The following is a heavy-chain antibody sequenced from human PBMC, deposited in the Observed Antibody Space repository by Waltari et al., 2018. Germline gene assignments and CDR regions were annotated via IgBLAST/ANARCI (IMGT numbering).Heavy chain of an antibody. D-gene: IGHD3-10*01. J-gene: IGHJ6*03. CDR1: GYTFTSYD. V-gene: IGHV1-8*01. CDR2: MNPNPAHT. Sequence: QVQLVQSGAEVKKPGASVKVSCKASGYTFTSYDINWVRQATGHGLEWMGWMNPNPAHTGYAQKSQGRVTMTRTPYISTAYMELSSLRSEDTAVYYCARDRGLSYYYYMDVWGKGTTVTVSS. CDR3: ARDRGLSYYYYMDV.